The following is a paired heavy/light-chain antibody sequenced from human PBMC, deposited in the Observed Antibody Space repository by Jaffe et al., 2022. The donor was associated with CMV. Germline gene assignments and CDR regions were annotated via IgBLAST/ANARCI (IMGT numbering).Heavy chain of an antibody. CDR1: GGSISSPSYY. Sequence: QLQLQESGPGLVKPSETLSLTCTVSGGSISSPSYYWGWIRQPPGKGLEWIGSMYYSGTTYYNPSLKSRVTISIDMSKNQFSLRLSSVTAADTAIYYCARHPLGASPGGADPWGQGTLVTVSS. J-gene: IGHJ5*02. CDR2: MYYSGTT. V-gene: IGHV4-39*01. CDR3: ARHPLGASPGGADP. D-gene: IGHD3-16*01.
Light chain of an antibody. CDR1: SSNIGAGYG. J-gene: IGLJ3*02. CDR3: QSYDSSLSGYWV. V-gene: IGLV1-40*01. CDR2: GTS. Sequence: QSVLTQPPSVSGAPGQRVTISCTGSSSNIGAGYGVHWYQQLPGTAPKLLISGTSNRPSGVPDRFSGSKSDTSASLAITGLQAEDEADYYCQSYDSSLSGYWVFGGGTKLTVL.